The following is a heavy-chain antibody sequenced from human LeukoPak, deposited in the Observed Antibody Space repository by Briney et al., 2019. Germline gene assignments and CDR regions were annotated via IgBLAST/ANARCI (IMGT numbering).Heavy chain of an antibody. CDR1: GFTFSAYG. CDR3: ARAPYVWGSYRFFSY. CDR2: ISGSSGGNT. V-gene: IGHV3-48*01. J-gene: IGHJ4*02. D-gene: IGHD3-16*02. Sequence: PGGSLRLSCAASGFTFSAYGMNWVRQAPGKGLEWVAGISGSSGGNTYYADSVKGRFTISRDNAKNSLYLQMNSLRAEDTAVYYCARAPYVWGSYRFFSYWGQGTLVTVSS.